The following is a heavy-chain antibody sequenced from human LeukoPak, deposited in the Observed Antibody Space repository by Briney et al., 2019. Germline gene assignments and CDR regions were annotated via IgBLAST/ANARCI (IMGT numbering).Heavy chain of an antibody. J-gene: IGHJ4*02. CDR2: IYHSGST. CDR1: GYSISSGYY. CDR3: ATRIVGAALEYFDY. D-gene: IGHD1-26*01. V-gene: IGHV4-38-2*02. Sequence: SETLSLTCTVSGYSISSGYYWGWIRQPPGKGLEWIGSIYHSGSTYYNPSLKSRVTISVDTSKNQFSLKLSSMTAADTAVYYCATRIVGAALEYFDYWGQGTLVTVSS.